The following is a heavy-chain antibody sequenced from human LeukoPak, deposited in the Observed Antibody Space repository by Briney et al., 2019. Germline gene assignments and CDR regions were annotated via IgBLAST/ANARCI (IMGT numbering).Heavy chain of an antibody. CDR2: ISFDGSTA. D-gene: IGHD2-21*01. CDR3: ASQTSIAAYFDS. V-gene: IGHV3-30*04. CDR1: GFKYN. Sequence: GGSLGLSCAASGFKYNMHWVRQAPGKGLEWVAFISFDGSTAYYADSVQGRFTFSRDTSNNTLHLQMNSLRTEDTAVYYCASQTSIAAYFDSWGQGTLVTVSS. J-gene: IGHJ4*02.